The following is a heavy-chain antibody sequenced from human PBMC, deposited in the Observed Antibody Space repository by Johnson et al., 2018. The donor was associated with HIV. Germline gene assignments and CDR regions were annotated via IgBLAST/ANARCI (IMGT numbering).Heavy chain of an antibody. CDR2: INWSGGGT. CDR3: AKDRGLSAFDI. D-gene: IGHD3-10*01. J-gene: IGHJ3*02. CDR1: GFKLYEYD. Sequence: VQLVESGGGVVQPGRSLRLSCAASGFKLYEYDVSWVRQVPGKGLEWVSGINWSGGGTAYADSVKGRFTSSRDNSENTLYLQMNSLRAEDTAVYYCAKDRGLSAFDIWGQGTMVTVSS. V-gene: IGHV3-20*04.